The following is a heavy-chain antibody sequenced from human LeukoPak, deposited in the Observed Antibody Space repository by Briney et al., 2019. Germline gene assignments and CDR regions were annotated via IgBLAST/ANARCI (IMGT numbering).Heavy chain of an antibody. CDR3: ARAVVGATLHALDI. CDR2: ISGSGGGT. D-gene: IGHD1-26*01. J-gene: IGHJ3*02. CDR1: GFTFTNYA. Sequence: PGGSLRLSCAASGFTFTNYAMNWVRQAQEKGLGWVSAISGSGGGTYYADSVKGRFTISRDNSKNTLYLQMNSLRAEDTAVYYCARAVVGATLHALDIWGQGTMVTVSS. V-gene: IGHV3-23*01.